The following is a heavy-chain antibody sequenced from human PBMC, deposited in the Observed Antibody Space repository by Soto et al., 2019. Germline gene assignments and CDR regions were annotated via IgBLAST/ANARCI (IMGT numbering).Heavy chain of an antibody. CDR2: ILPVFGTT. CDR1: GEPSSNYG. J-gene: IGHJ6*04. Sequence: SVKVCCKASGEPSSNYGFSWVRQAPGQGLEWIGGILPVFGTTTYARNFQVRITITADKSTSTVYMELTSLRSDDTATYYCARDPDEVVGTDYHYYGMDVWHKGATVTVS. CDR3: ARDPDEVVGTDYHYYGMDV. V-gene: IGHV1-69*06. D-gene: IGHD1-26*01.